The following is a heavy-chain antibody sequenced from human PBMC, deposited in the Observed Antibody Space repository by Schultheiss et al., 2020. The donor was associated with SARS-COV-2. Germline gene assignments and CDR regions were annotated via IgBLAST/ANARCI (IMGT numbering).Heavy chain of an antibody. D-gene: IGHD3-22*01. J-gene: IGHJ5*02. CDR1: GGSVSSGSYY. Sequence: SQTLSLTCTVSGGSVSSGSYYWSWIRQPPGKGLEWIGYIYYSGSTNYNPSLKSRVTISVDTSKNQFSLKLSSVTAADTAVYYCARGYDSSGYYFDPWGQGTLVTVSS. V-gene: IGHV4-61*01. CDR3: ARGYDSSGYYFDP. CDR2: IYYSGST.